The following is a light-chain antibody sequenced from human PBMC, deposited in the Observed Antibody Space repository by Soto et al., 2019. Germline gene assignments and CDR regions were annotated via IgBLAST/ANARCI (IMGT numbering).Light chain of an antibody. Sequence: EIVMTQSPATLSVSPGERATLSCRASQSVSGNLAWYQQKPGQAPRLLIYGASTRATGIPARFSGSGSVTEFTLTISILQSEDFAVYYCHQYNNWPPAFGQGTKVEIK. J-gene: IGKJ1*01. CDR1: QSVSGN. CDR3: HQYNNWPPA. CDR2: GAS. V-gene: IGKV3-15*01.